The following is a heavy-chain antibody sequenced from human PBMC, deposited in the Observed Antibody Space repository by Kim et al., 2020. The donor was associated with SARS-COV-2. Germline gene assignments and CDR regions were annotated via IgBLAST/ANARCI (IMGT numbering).Heavy chain of an antibody. CDR2: IYYSGST. J-gene: IGHJ5*02. D-gene: IGHD1-26*01. Sequence: SETLSLTCAVSGGSFSSYFWSWIRQPPGKGLEWIGDIYYSGSTNYNPSLKSRVTISVDTSKNQFSLKLSSVTAADTAVYYCARGVGGATYVYWWVDLWGQGTLVTVSS. V-gene: IGHV4-59*01. CDR1: GGSFSSYF. CDR3: ARGVGGATYVYWWVDL.